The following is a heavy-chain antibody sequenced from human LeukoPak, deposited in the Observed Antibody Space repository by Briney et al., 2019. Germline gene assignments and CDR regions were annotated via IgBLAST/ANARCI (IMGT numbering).Heavy chain of an antibody. V-gene: IGHV3-74*01. Sequence: PVGSLSVSRAASGFTFSIYWVHWVRQAPGKGLVWVSSINSDGSSTSYADSVKGRFTISRDNAKNTLYLQMNTLRAEDTAVYYCASLDYWGKGTAGAVSS. CDR3: ASLDY. CDR1: GFTFSIYW. CDR2: INSDGSST. J-gene: IGHJ4*01.